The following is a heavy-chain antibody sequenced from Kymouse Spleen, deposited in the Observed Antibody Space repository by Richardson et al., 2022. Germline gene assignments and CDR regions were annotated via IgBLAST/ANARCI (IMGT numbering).Heavy chain of an antibody. Sequence: QVQLQQWGAGLLKPSETLSLTCAVYGGSFSGYYWSWIRQPPGKGLEWIGEINHSGSTNYNPSLKSRVTISVDTSKNQFSLKLSSVTAADTAVYYCARWVVAGTLNWFDPWGQGTLVTVSS. D-gene: IGHD6-19*01. CDR3: ARWVVAGTLNWFDP. J-gene: IGHJ5*02. V-gene: IGHV4-34*01. CDR1: GGSFSGYY. CDR2: INHSGST.